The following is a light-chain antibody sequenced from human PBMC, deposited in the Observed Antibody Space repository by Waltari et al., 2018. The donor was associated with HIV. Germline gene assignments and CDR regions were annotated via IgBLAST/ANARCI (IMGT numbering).Light chain of an antibody. CDR2: EVS. Sequence: QSVLTQPASVSGSPGQSLTLSCTGTTNDIGSYKSVSWYQQSPDKAPKLIIYEVSNRPSGIASRFSGSTSGNAAALTISGLQADDEAYYHCSSYSRGALLFGGGTKVTVL. CDR1: TNDIGSYKS. CDR3: SSYSRGALL. V-gene: IGLV2-14*01. J-gene: IGLJ2*01.